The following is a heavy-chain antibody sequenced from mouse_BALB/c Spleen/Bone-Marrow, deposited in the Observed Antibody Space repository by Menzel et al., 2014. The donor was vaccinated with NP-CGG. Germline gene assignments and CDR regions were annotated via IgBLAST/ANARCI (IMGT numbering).Heavy chain of an antibody. Sequence: EVKLEESGAELVKPGASVKLSCTASGFNIKDTYMHWVKQRPDQGLEWIGRIDPANGNTKYNPKFQGKATITSDTSSNTAYLQLSSLTSGDTAVHYCVGWEDYWGQGTTLTVSS. D-gene: IGHD4-1*01. J-gene: IGHJ2*01. V-gene: IGHV14-3*02. CDR2: IDPANGNT. CDR3: VGWEDY. CDR1: GFNIKDTY.